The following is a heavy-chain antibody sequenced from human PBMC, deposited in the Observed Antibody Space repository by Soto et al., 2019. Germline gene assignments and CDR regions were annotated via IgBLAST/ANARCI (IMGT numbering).Heavy chain of an antibody. Sequence: EVQLVESGGGLVQPGESLTLSCAASGFTFSSYWMHWVRQAPGKGLVWVSRIKSDGSGTYYADSVKGRLTISRDNAKNTLYLQMRSLRVEDTAVYLCASGDGGRYDVNGYLGRHWGQGTLVTVSS. CDR3: ASGDGGRYDVNGYLGRH. V-gene: IGHV3-74*01. D-gene: IGHD5-18*01. J-gene: IGHJ4*02. CDR1: GFTFSSYW. CDR2: IKSDGSGT.